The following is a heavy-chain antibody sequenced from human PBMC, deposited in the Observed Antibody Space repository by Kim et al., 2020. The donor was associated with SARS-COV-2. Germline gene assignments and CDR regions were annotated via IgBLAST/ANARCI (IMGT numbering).Heavy chain of an antibody. CDR3: ARVGDYHGSGRFGMDV. D-gene: IGHD3-10*01. V-gene: IGHV4-34*01. CDR2: INHGGTT. CDR1: GESFSGYF. Sequence: SETLSLTCAVFGESFSGYFWSWIRQSPGKGLEWIGEINHGGTTNYNPSLKSRVTMSVDTTKKQFSLNLSSVTAADTAVYYCARVGDYHGSGRFGMDVWGQGTTVTVS. J-gene: IGHJ6*02.